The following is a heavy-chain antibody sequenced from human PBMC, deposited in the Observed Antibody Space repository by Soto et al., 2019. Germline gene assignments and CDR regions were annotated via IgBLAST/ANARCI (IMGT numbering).Heavy chain of an antibody. D-gene: IGHD3-10*01. Sequence: SETLSLTCTVSGGSISSSYWSWIRQPPGKGLEWIGYIYYSGSTNYNSSLKSRVTISVDTSKNQFSLKLSSVTAADTAVYYCARHSPHNYYLVLPPDNNPFYFDYWGQGTLVTVSS. CDR1: GGSISSSY. CDR3: ARHSPHNYYLVLPPDNNPFYFDY. J-gene: IGHJ4*02. V-gene: IGHV4-59*08. CDR2: IYYSGST.